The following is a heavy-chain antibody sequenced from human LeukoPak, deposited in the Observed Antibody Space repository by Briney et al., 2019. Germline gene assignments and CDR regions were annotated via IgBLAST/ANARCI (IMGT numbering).Heavy chain of an antibody. V-gene: IGHV3-23*01. CDR3: ARTGGSYPYYFEY. J-gene: IGHJ4*02. CDR2: VSGSGGST. D-gene: IGHD1-26*01. CDR1: GFTFSNYA. Sequence: GGSLRLSCAASGFTFSNYAMNWVRQAPGKGLEWVSGVSGSGGSTYYADSVKGRFTISRDNAKNSLYLQMNSLRAEDTAVYYCARTGGSYPYYFEYWGQGTLVTVSS.